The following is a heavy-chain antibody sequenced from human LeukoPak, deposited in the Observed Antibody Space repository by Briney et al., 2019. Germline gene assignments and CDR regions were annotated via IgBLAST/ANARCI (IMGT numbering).Heavy chain of an antibody. CDR3: AREAAVAGTVFDC. J-gene: IGHJ4*02. V-gene: IGHV3-11*01. CDR1: GFTFSGYY. D-gene: IGHD6-19*01. Sequence: GGSLRLSCAASGFTFSGYYMSWIRQAPGKGLEWVSYISSSGSTIYYADSVKGRFTISRDNAKNSLYLQMNSLRAEDTAVYYCAREAAVAGTVFDCWGQGTLVTVSS. CDR2: ISSSGSTI.